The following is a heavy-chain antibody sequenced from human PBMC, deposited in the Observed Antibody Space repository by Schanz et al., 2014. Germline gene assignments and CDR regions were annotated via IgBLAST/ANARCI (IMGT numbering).Heavy chain of an antibody. D-gene: IGHD6-13*01. Sequence: QVQLVQSGAEVKKPGSSVKVSCTASGGTFSSDTFSWVRQAPGQGLEWMGMINPSGGSTTYAQKFQGRVTMTRDTSTSTVYMELSSLRSEDTAVHYCARDAVDAAAGGNYWGQGTLVTVSS. J-gene: IGHJ4*02. CDR1: GGTFSSDT. CDR2: INPSGGST. CDR3: ARDAVDAAAGGNY. V-gene: IGHV1-46*03.